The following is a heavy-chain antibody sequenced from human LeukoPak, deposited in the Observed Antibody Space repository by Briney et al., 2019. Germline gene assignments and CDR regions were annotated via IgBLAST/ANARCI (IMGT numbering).Heavy chain of an antibody. CDR3: AKAREGTVVIDY. CDR2: IKQDGSEK. V-gene: IGHV3-7*01. CDR1: GFIFSSYW. D-gene: IGHD1-1*01. Sequence: GGSLRLSCAASGFIFSSYWMSWVRQAPGKGLEWVANIKQDGSEKYYVDSVKGRFTISRDNSKNTLYLQINSLGPEDTALYYCAKAREGTVVIDYWGQGTLVTVSS. J-gene: IGHJ4*02.